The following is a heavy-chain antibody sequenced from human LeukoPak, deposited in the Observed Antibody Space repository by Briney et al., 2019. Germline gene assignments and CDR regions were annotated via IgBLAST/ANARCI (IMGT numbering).Heavy chain of an antibody. CDR1: GYTLTELS. CDR2: FDPEDGET. J-gene: IGHJ4*02. D-gene: IGHD3-22*01. V-gene: IGHV1-24*01. Sequence: ASVKVSCKVSGYTLTELSMHWVRQAPGKGLEWMGGFDPEDGETIYAQKFQGRVTMTEDTSTDTAYMELSSLRSEDTAVYYCAPRSHYYDNSGYYYAFDYWGQGTLVTVSS. CDR3: APRSHYYDNSGYYYAFDY.